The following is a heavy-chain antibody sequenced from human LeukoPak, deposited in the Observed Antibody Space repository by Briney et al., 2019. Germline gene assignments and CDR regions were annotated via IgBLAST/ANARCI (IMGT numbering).Heavy chain of an antibody. CDR3: TRCRATLRAPFDY. CDR1: GYTFIDYY. J-gene: IGHJ4*02. V-gene: IGHV1-69-2*01. CDR2: VDPEHGDT. Sequence: ATVKISCKVSGYTFIDYYIHWVRQTPGKGLERLGRVDPEHGDTKYAEMFQGRVTITADPSTDTAYMELSSLRPEDTAIYFCTRCRATLRAPFDYWGQGTLVTVSS. D-gene: IGHD2/OR15-2a*01.